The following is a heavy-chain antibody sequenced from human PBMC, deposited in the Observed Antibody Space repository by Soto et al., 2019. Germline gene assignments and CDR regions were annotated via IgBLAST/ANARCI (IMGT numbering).Heavy chain of an antibody. CDR2: ITGGGTSI. CDR1: GFDFSGYA. CDR3: AKHQYSFAHYIDP. V-gene: IGHV3-23*01. Sequence: EVQLLASGGGLVQPGGSLTLSCAASGFDFSGYAMSWVRQAPGKGLQWVSVITGGGTSIYYGDSVKGRVSIARDKSSNKLFLPMNSPRAEDTVLYYCAKHQYSFAHYIDPWGQGTHVTVSS. D-gene: IGHD4-4*01. J-gene: IGHJ5*02.